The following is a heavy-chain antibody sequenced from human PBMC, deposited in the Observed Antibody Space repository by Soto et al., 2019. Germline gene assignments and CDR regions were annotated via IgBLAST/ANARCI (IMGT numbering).Heavy chain of an antibody. D-gene: IGHD3-22*01. Sequence: ASVKVSCKASGYTFTSYDINWVRQATGQGLEWMGWMNPNSGNTGYAQKFQGRVTMTRNTSISTAYMELSSLRSEDTAVYYCARAYYDSSGYYIYAAYNWFDPWGQGTLVTVSS. CDR1: GYTFTSYD. J-gene: IGHJ5*02. CDR3: ARAYYDSSGYYIYAAYNWFDP. V-gene: IGHV1-8*01. CDR2: MNPNSGNT.